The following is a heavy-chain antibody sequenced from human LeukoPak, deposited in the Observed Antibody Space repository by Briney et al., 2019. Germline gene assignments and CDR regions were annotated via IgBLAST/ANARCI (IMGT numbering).Heavy chain of an antibody. CDR1: GGSFSGYY. Sequence: SETLSLTCAVYGGSFSGYYWSWIRQPPGKGLEWIGEINHSGSTNYNPPLKSRVTISVDTSKNQFSLKLSSVTAADTAVYYCRGSCYLCSFDYWGQGTLVTVSS. J-gene: IGHJ4*02. V-gene: IGHV4-34*03. CDR3: RGSCYLCSFDY. D-gene: IGHD2-15*01. CDR2: INHSGST.